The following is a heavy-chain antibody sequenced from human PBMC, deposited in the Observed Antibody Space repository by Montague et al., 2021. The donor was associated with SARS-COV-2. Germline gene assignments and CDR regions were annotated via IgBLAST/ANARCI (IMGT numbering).Heavy chain of an antibody. CDR2: IYTSGST. CDR1: GGSISSGSYY. CDR3: ASLSCLCGACDI. J-gene: IGHJ3*02. Sequence: TLSLTCTVSGGSISSGSYYWSWIRQPAGKGLEWIGRIYTSGSTYYNPSLKSRVTISVDTSKNQFSLKLSSVTAADTAVYYCASLSCLCGACDIWGQGTMVTVSS. D-gene: IGHD5/OR15-5a*01. V-gene: IGHV4-61*02.